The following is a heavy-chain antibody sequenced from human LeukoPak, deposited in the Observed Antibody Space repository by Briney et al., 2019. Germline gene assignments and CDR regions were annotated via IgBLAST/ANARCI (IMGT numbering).Heavy chain of an antibody. D-gene: IGHD3-9*01. CDR2: ISYDGSNK. J-gene: IGHJ4*02. Sequence: GRSPRLSCAASGFTFSSYGMHWVRQAPGKGLEWVAVISYDGSNKYYADSVKGRFTISRDNSKNTLYLQMNSLRAEDTAVYYCAKDTNVLRYFDWFLSSFDYWGQGTLVTVSS. CDR1: GFTFSSYG. V-gene: IGHV3-30*18. CDR3: AKDTNVLRYFDWFLSSFDY.